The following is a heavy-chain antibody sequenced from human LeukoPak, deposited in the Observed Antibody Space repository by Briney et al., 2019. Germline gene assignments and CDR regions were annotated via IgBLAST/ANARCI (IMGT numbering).Heavy chain of an antibody. CDR2: MSVNGVNK. CDR1: GFSFSAYS. V-gene: IGHV3-30-3*01. J-gene: IGHJ3*02. D-gene: IGHD2-15*01. Sequence: GGSLRLSCVASGFSFSAYSIHWVRRVPGKGLEWVAVMSVNGVNKYYADSVRGRFTVSRDISKNTQFLQMNSLRFEDTAVYFCVRESCSGGSCTYDPFDIWGHGTMVTVST. CDR3: VRESCSGGSCTYDPFDI.